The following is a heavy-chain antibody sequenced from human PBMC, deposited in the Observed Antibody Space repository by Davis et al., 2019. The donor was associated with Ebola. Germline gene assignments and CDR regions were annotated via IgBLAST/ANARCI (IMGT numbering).Heavy chain of an antibody. Sequence: GESLKISCAASGFTFSSYAMSWVRQAPGKGLEWVSAISGSGGSTYYADSVKGRFTISRDNSKNTLYLQMNSLRAEDTAVYYCAKDLGSGALLWGQGTMVTVSS. D-gene: IGHD1-26*01. V-gene: IGHV3-23*01. CDR2: ISGSGGST. CDR3: AKDLGSGALL. J-gene: IGHJ3*01. CDR1: GFTFSSYA.